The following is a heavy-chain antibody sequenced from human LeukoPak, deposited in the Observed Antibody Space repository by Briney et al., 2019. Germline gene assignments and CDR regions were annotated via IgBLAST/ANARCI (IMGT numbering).Heavy chain of an antibody. V-gene: IGHV3-23*01. D-gene: IGHD3-10*01. CDR1: GFTFSSYA. CDR2: ISGSGGST. Sequence: GGSLRLSCAASGFTFSSYAMSWVRQAPGKGLEWVSAISGSGGSTYYADSVKGRFTISRDNSKNTLYLQMNSLRAEDTAVYYCATGPLYYGPGYTHRWGQGTLVTVSS. J-gene: IGHJ4*02. CDR3: ATGPLYYGPGYTHR.